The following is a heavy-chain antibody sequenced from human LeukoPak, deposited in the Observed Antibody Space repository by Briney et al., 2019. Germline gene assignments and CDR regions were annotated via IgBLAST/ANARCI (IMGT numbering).Heavy chain of an antibody. J-gene: IGHJ4*02. V-gene: IGHV3-23*01. D-gene: IGHD4-17*01. CDR2: ISGSGGST. CDR1: GFTFSSYA. CDR3: ATASYTVTFDY. Sequence: PGGSLRPSCAAPGFTFSSYAMSSGRQAPGKGLEWVSAISGSGGSTYYADSVKGRFTISRDNSKNTLYLQMNSLRAEDPAVYYCATASYTVTFDYWGQGTLVTVSS.